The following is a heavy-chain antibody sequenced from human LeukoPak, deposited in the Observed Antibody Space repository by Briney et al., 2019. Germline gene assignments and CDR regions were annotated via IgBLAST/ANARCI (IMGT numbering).Heavy chain of an antibody. J-gene: IGHJ3*02. Sequence: SETLSLTCTVSGYSISSGYYWGWIRPPPGKGLEWIGSIYHSGSTYYNPSLKSRVTISVDTSKNQFSLKLSSVTAADTAVYYCARSSGYYDILTGQHDAFDIWGQGTMVTVSS. D-gene: IGHD3-9*01. CDR1: GYSISSGYY. CDR2: IYHSGST. CDR3: ARSSGYYDILTGQHDAFDI. V-gene: IGHV4-38-2*02.